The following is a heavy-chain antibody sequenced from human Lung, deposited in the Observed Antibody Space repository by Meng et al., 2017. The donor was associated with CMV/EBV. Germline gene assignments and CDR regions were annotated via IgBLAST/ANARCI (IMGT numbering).Heavy chain of an antibody. D-gene: IGHD3-10*01. J-gene: IGHJ6*02. CDR1: GFTFSSYW. CDR3: ARDLRVRRVKGGSGYYVMDV. Sequence: GESLKISCAASGFTFSSYWMHWVRQAPGKGLVWVSRINRDGSSTSYADSVKGRFTISRDNAKNTLYLQMNSLKAEDTAVYYCARDLRVRRVKGGSGYYVMDVWGQGTTVTVSS. V-gene: IGHV3-74*01. CDR2: INRDGSST.